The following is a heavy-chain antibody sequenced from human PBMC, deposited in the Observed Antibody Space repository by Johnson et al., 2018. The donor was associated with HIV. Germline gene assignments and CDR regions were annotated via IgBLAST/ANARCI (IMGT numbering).Heavy chain of an antibody. CDR1: GFTFDDYG. V-gene: IGHV3-20*04. CDR3: VKDRNYGSYLLFFDI. J-gene: IGHJ3*02. CDR2: ISRNGGTT. D-gene: IGHD3-16*01. Sequence: EVQLVESGGSAVRPGGSLRLSCTASGFTFDDYGMSWVRQPPGKGLEWVSGISRNGGTTGYIDSVQGRFTISRDNAKNSLHLQMNSLRPEDTAFYYCVKDRNYGSYLLFFDIWGQGTMVTVSS.